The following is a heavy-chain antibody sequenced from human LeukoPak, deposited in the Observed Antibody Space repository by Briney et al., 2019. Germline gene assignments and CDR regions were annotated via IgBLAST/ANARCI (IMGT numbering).Heavy chain of an antibody. CDR2: MSYDGSNK. V-gene: IGHV3-30*04. D-gene: IGHD6-19*01. CDR3: ARDSSGWYAGSFDY. J-gene: IGHJ4*02. CDR1: GFTFSSYA. Sequence: GGSLRLSCAASGFTFSSYAMHWVRQAPGKGLEWVAVMSYDGSNKYYADSVKGRFTISRDNSKNTLYLQMNSLRAEDTAVYYCARDSSGWYAGSFDYWGQGTLVTVSS.